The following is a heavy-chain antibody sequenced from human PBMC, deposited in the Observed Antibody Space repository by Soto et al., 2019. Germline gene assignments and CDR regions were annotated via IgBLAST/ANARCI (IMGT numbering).Heavy chain of an antibody. V-gene: IGHV3-48*03. CDR2: ISSSSDVI. Sequence: PVGSLRLSCAASGFSFSRFEMNWVRQAPGKGLEWVSYISSSSDVIYYADSVKGRFTISRDNAKNSLYLQMSSLRAEDTAVYFCAKDLGSYLSPAFDYWGLGTLVTVSS. CDR3: AKDLGSYLSPAFDY. D-gene: IGHD1-26*01. CDR1: GFSFSRFE. J-gene: IGHJ4*02.